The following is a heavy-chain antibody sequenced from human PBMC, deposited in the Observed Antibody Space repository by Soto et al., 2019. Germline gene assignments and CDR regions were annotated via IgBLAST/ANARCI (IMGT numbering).Heavy chain of an antibody. CDR3: ASRDPGTSVDY. CDR1: GGTFTSNNW. D-gene: IGHD1-7*01. V-gene: IGHV4-4*02. Sequence: SETLSLTCAVPGGTFTSNNWWTWVRQPPGQGLEWIGEIYRTGSTNYNPSLKSRVTISLDKSENQFSLKVTSLTAADTAVYYCASRDPGTSVDYWGQGTLVTVSS. J-gene: IGHJ4*02. CDR2: IYRTGST.